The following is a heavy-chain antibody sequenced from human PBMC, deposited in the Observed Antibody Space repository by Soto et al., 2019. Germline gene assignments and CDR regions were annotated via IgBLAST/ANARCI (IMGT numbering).Heavy chain of an antibody. V-gene: IGHV4-34*01. J-gene: IGHJ6*02. CDR3: ARGSLVRGVIMALPYYYYGMDV. CDR2: INHSGST. CDR1: GGSFSGYY. Sequence: SETLSLTCAVYGGSFSGYYWSWIRQPPGKGLEWIGEINHSGSTNYNPSLKSRVTISVDTSKNQFSLKLSSVTAADTAVYYCARGSLVRGVIMALPYYYYGMDVWGQGTTVTVSS. D-gene: IGHD3-10*01.